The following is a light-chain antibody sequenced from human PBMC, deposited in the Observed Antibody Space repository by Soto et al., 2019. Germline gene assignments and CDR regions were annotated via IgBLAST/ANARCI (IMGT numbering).Light chain of an antibody. J-gene: IGLJ2*01. CDR1: SSNIGNNY. Sequence: QSVLTQPPSVSAAPGQKVTISCSGSSSNIGNNYVSWFQQFPGRAPKLLIYDNDERPSGIPDRFSGSKSATSATLGITGLQTGDEADYYCGTWDSSLSAGVFGGGTKVTVL. CDR3: GTWDSSLSAGV. V-gene: IGLV1-51*01. CDR2: DND.